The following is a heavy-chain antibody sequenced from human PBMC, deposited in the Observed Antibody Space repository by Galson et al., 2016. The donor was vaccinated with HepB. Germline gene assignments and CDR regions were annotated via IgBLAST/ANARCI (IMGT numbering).Heavy chain of an antibody. J-gene: IGHJ5*02. CDR3: ARAGAAVTTHFDL. Sequence: SVKVSCKASGYNFRIFGITWVRQAPGQGLEWMGWIGAHNDRTNYAPKFQGRVTMTTDTSTSTAYVELRCLKSDDTAVYYCARAGAAVTTHFDLWGQGTPVAVSS. V-gene: IGHV1-18*01. CDR1: GYNFRIFG. CDR2: IGAHNDRT. D-gene: IGHD4-17*01.